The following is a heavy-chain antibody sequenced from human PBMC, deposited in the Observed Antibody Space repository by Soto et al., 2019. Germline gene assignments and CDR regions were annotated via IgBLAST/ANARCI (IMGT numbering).Heavy chain of an antibody. Sequence: SETLSLTCTVSGGSISSGGYYWSWIRQHPWKGLEWIGYIYYSGSTYYNPSLKSRVTISVDTSKNQFSLKLSSVTAADTAVYYCARGDRSSKYYFDYWGQGTLVTV. CDR3: ARGDRSSKYYFDY. V-gene: IGHV4-31*03. D-gene: IGHD6-6*01. CDR1: GGSISSGGYY. CDR2: IYYSGST. J-gene: IGHJ4*02.